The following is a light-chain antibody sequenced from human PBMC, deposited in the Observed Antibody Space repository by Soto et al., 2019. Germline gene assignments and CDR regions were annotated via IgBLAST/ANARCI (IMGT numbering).Light chain of an antibody. CDR1: QSVLYSSNNKNN. CDR3: QQYYSTPRT. CDR2: SAS. Sequence: DIVMTQSPDSLAVSLGERATINCKSSQSVLYSSNNKNNLAWYQQKPGQPPKLLIYSASTRESGVPQRFSGSGSGTDFTLTIISLQAEDVAVYYCQQYYSTPRTFGQGTKVEIK. J-gene: IGKJ1*01. V-gene: IGKV4-1*01.